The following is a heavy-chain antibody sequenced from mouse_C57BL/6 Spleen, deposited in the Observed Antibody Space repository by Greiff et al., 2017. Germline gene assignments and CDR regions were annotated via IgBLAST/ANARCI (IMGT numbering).Heavy chain of an antibody. Sequence: QVQLQQSGAELVKPGASVKLSCKASGYTFTGYWMHWVKQRPGQGLEWIGYINPNSGYTKYNQKFKDKATLTADKSSSTAYMQLSSLTSEDSAVYDGARALSYGDYECDMDYWGQGTTLTVSS. J-gene: IGHJ2*01. V-gene: IGHV1-7*01. CDR2: INPNSGYT. CDR3: ARALSYGDYECDMDY. D-gene: IGHD2-4*01. CDR1: GYTFTGYW.